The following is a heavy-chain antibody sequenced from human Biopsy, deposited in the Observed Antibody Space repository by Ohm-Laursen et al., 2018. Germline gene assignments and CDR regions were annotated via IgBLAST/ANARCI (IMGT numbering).Heavy chain of an antibody. CDR2: ISDIGSST. Sequence: GSLRLSCAASGFTLSNYAMTWVRQAPGKGLEWVSAISDIGSSTFYSDSVKGRFTISRDNSKKTLYLQMNSLRAEDTAIYYCAKDQPDLAVVVAAHWYFDLWGRGTLVTVSS. CDR3: AKDQPDLAVVVAAHWYFDL. CDR1: GFTLSNYA. V-gene: IGHV3-23*01. J-gene: IGHJ2*01. D-gene: IGHD2-15*01.